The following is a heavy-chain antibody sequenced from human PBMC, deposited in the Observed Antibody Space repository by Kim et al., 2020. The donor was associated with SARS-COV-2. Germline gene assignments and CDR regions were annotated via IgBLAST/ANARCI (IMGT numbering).Heavy chain of an antibody. J-gene: IGHJ6*02. CDR1: GFTFSSYS. V-gene: IGHV3-21*01. D-gene: IGHD3-9*01. Sequence: GGSLRLSCAASGFTFSSYSMNWVRQAPGKGLEWVSSISSSSSYIYYADSVKGRFTISRDNAKNSLYLQMNSLRAEGTAVYYCAAAYFDWLLPYAMDVWGQGTTVTVSS. CDR2: ISSSSSYI. CDR3: AAAYFDWLLPYAMDV.